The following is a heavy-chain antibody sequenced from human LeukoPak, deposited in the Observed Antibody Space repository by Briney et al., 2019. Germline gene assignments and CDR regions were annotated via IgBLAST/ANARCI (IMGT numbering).Heavy chain of an antibody. CDR3: ARGFQGLDG. J-gene: IGHJ6*02. D-gene: IGHD2-21*01. V-gene: IGHV3-7*05. Sequence: GGSLRLSCTAAAFPLGTAWMTWVRQAPGKGLEWVGNIVQDGSEKYYVDSVKGRFTISRDNTKNLLYLQMTSLRAEDTAVYYCARGFQGLDGWGQGTTVTVSS. CDR1: AFPLGTAW. CDR2: IVQDGSEK.